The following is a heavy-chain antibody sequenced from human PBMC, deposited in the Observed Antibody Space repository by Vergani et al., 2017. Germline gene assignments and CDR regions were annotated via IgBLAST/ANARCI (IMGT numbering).Heavy chain of an antibody. CDR3: ARLYGRDRSGSKYFDY. V-gene: IGHV5-51*01. Sequence: EVQLVQSGAEVKKPGESLKISCQISGYSFTNYWIGWVRQMPGKGLEWMGIIHPADSDTRYSPSFQGQVTISVDKSISTAYLQRSSLRASDSAMYYCARLYGRDRSGSKYFDYWGQGTLGTVSS. J-gene: IGHJ4*02. D-gene: IGHD6-25*01. CDR1: GYSFTNYW. CDR2: IHPADSDT.